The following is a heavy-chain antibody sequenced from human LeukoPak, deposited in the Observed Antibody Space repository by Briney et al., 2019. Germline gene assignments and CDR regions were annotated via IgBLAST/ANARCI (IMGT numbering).Heavy chain of an antibody. CDR3: ARSNPRIALDPGTSDY. CDR1: GFTFSSYA. Sequence: GGSLRLSCAASGFTFSSYAMGWLRQAPGKGLEWVATISGSGGSTYYADSVKGRFTISRDNSKNTLYLQMNSLRAEDTAVYYCARSNPRIALDPGTSDYWGQGTLVTVSS. D-gene: IGHD6-13*01. CDR2: ISGSGGST. V-gene: IGHV3-23*01. J-gene: IGHJ4*02.